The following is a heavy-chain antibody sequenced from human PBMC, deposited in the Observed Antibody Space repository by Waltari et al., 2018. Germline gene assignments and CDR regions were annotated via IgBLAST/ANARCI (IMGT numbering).Heavy chain of an antibody. J-gene: IGHJ5*01. CDR2: VIPIFETP. CDR3: AGGIVVVTASATCNWFES. V-gene: IGHV1-69*05. Sequence: QVHLVQSGAEVRRPGSSVKVSCKASGDTFSAYGISWVRQAPGQGFEWMGGVIPIFETPNYAPRFQDRVTITTDRSTSTAYMELRNLRTEDTAVYYCAGGIVVVTASATCNWFESWGQGTLVTVSS. CDR1: GDTFSAYG. D-gene: IGHD2-21*02.